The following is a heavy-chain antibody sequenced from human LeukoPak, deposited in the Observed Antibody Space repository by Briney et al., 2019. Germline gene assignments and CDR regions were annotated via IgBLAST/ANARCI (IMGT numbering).Heavy chain of an antibody. V-gene: IGHV3-23*01. Sequence: WGSLRFSCAASRFTFSSYAMSWVRQAPGKGLEWVSAISGSGGSTYYADSVKGRFTISRDNSKNTLYLQMNSLRAEDTAVYYCAKDLGGARFWYWGQGTLVTVSS. CDR2: ISGSGGST. CDR3: AKDLGGARFWY. D-gene: IGHD3-3*01. J-gene: IGHJ4*02. CDR1: RFTFSSYA.